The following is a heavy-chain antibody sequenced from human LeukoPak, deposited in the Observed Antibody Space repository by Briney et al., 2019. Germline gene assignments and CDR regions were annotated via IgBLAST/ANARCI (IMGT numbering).Heavy chain of an antibody. CDR3: ARGGRYGGNTGFDF. D-gene: IGHD4-23*01. V-gene: IGHV1-18*01. J-gene: IGHJ4*02. CDR1: GYTFTSYA. CDR2: ISAYNGNT. Sequence: ASVKVSCKGSGYTFTSYATNRVRQAPGQGLEWMGWISAYNGNTNYARKLQGRVTMTTDTSTSTAYMELRSLRSDDTAVYYCARGGRYGGNTGFDFWGLGTLVTVSS.